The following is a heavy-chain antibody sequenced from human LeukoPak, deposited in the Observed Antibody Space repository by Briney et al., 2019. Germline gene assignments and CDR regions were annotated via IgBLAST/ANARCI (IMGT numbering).Heavy chain of an antibody. V-gene: IGHV1-46*01. J-gene: IGHJ3*02. D-gene: IGHD3-16*02. Sequence: AASVTVSCTASGYTFTSYYMHWVRQAPGQGLEWMGIISPSGGSTSYAQKLQGRVTMTRDTSTSTVYMELSSLRSEDTAVYYCARDLSENDAFDIWGQGTMVTVSS. CDR3: ARDLSENDAFDI. CDR1: GYTFTSYY. CDR2: ISPSGGST.